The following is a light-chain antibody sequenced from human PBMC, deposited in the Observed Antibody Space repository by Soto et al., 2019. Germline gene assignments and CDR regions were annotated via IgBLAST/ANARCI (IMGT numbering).Light chain of an antibody. CDR3: QKYNGAPPLVT. CDR1: HDISNS. CDR2: AAS. V-gene: IGKV1-27*01. Sequence: DIQMTQSPSSLSASVGDRVTITCRARHDISNSVAWYQQKPGQVPKLVIFAASTLQSGVPSRFSGSGSRAYFTLTINSPQHEDVASCSWQKYNGAPPLVTVGPGTKVDIK. J-gene: IGKJ3*01.